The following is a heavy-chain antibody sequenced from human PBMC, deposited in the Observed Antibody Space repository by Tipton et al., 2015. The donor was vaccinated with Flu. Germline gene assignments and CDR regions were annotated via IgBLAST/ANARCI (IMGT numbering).Heavy chain of an antibody. CDR2: IYHSGST. D-gene: IGHD5-24*01. V-gene: IGHV4-38-2*02. CDR3: ARGDGYNFDY. J-gene: IGHJ4*02. CDR1: GYSISSGFY. Sequence: TLSLTCTVSGYSISSGFYWGWIRQPPGKGLEWIGNIYHSGSTFYNPSLKSRVTISVDTSKNQFSLKLSSVTAAGTAVYYCARGDGYNFDYWGQGTLVTVSS.